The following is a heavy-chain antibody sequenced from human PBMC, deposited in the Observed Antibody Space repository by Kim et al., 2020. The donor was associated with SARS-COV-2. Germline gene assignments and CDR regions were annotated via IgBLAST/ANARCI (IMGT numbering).Heavy chain of an antibody. Sequence: SETLSLTCTVSGGSISSSSYYWGWIRQPPGKGLEWIGSIYYSGSTYYNPSLKSRVTISVDTCKNQFSLKLSSVTAADTAVYYCARETTNGLRYFDWLLRYGRDVWGQGTTVTVSS. D-gene: IGHD3-9*01. J-gene: IGHJ6*02. V-gene: IGHV4-39*07. CDR3: ARETTNGLRYFDWLLRYGRDV. CDR2: IYYSGST. CDR1: GGSISSSSYY.